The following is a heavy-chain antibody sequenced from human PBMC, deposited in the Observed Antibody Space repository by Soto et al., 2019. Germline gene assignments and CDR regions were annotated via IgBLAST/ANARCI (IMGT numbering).Heavy chain of an antibody. J-gene: IGHJ4*02. CDR1: GFTFTNYA. Sequence: PGGSLRLSCTASGFTFTNYAMSWVRQAPWKGLEWVSAISGSSVITYYADSVQGRFPISRDNSKNTLFLQINSLRAEDTAVYYCAKDLGDTSPVGFDYWGQGTLVTVSS. V-gene: IGHV3-23*01. CDR2: ISGSSVIT. D-gene: IGHD2-21*02. CDR3: AKDLGDTSPVGFDY.